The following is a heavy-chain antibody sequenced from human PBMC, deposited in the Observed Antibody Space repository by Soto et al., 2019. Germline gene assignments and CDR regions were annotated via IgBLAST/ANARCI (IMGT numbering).Heavy chain of an antibody. CDR3: ARGHSSSLYYYYGMDV. CDR1: GGTFSSYA. V-gene: IGHV1-69*13. D-gene: IGHD6-13*01. Sequence: SVKVSCKASGGTFSSYAISWVRQAPGQGLEWMGGIIPIFGTANYAQKFQGRVTITADESTSTAYMELSSLRSEDAAVYYCARGHSSSLYYYYGMDVWGQGTTVTVSS. J-gene: IGHJ6*02. CDR2: IIPIFGTA.